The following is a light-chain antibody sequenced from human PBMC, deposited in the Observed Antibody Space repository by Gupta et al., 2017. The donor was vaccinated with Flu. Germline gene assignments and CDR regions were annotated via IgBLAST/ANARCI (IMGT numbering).Light chain of an antibody. V-gene: IGLV2-11*01. CDR3: SSDAGRVTWV. J-gene: IGLJ1*01. CDR1: SNDVGGSNR. Sequence: SAPTQPRSVSGSPGQSVTISCTGSSNDVGGSNRVSWYQQRPGKAHKLLLYDVTERTSGVPDWLSGSKAGNTASRTISGRQADDEADYYCSSDAGRVTWVFGTGTTVTVL. CDR2: DVT.